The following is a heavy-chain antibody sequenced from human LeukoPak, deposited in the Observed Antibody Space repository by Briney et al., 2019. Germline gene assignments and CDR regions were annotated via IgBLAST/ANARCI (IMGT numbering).Heavy chain of an antibody. V-gene: IGHV3-66*01. CDR2: IYSGGST. J-gene: IGHJ5*02. D-gene: IGHD2-2*01. CDR1: GFTVSSNY. Sequence: PGGSLRLSCAASGFTVSSNYMSWVRQAPGKGLEWVSVIYSGGSTYYADSVKGRFTISRGNSKNTLYLQMNSLRAEDTAVYYCARVRDIVVVPAALDPWGQGTLVTVSS. CDR3: ARVRDIVVVPAALDP.